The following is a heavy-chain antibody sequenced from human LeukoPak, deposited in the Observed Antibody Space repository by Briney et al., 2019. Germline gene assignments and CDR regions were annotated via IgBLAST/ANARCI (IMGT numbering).Heavy chain of an antibody. J-gene: IGHJ4*02. CDR2: IIPIFGTS. CDR1: GGTFSSYA. V-gene: IGHV1-69*13. Sequence: SVKVSCKASGGTFSSYAINWVRQAPGQGLEWMGGIIPIFGTSNYAHKFQGRVTITADESTSTVYMELSSLRSDDTAIYYCAFEGYNYGYNWGQGTLLTVSS. D-gene: IGHD5-18*01. CDR3: AFEGYNYGYN.